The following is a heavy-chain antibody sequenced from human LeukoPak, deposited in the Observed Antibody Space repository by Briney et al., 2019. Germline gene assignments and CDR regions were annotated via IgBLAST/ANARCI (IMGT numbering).Heavy chain of an antibody. Sequence: GGSLRLSCAASGFTFSSYSMNWVRQAPGKGPEWVSSISSSSSYIYYADSVKGRFTISRDNAKNSLYLQMNSLRAEDTAVYYCASDRQWLVRGENYWGQGTLVTVPS. D-gene: IGHD6-19*01. J-gene: IGHJ4*02. V-gene: IGHV3-21*01. CDR2: ISSSSSYI. CDR3: ASDRQWLVRGENY. CDR1: GFTFSSYS.